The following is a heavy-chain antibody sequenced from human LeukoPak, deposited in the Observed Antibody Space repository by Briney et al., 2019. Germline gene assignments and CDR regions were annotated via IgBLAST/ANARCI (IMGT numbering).Heavy chain of an antibody. CDR3: ARIGYSSSSFDY. D-gene: IGHD6-6*01. CDR1: GFTFSSYW. J-gene: IGHJ4*02. CDR2: IKQDGSHI. Sequence: PGGSLRLSCVASGFTFSSYWMSWVRQVPGKGLEWVANIKQDGSHIYYVDSVKGRFTISRDNAKNSLYLQMNSLRVEDTAVYYCARIGYSSSSFDYWGQGTLVTVSS. V-gene: IGHV3-7*01.